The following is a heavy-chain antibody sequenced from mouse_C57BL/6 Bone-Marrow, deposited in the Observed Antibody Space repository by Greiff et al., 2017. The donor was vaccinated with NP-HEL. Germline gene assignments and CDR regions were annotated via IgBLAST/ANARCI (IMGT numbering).Heavy chain of an antibody. J-gene: IGHJ3*01. CDR3: AREVDIVTTSWFAY. CDR2: IYPRSGNT. CDR1: GYTFTSYG. V-gene: IGHV1-81*01. D-gene: IGHD2-5*01. Sequence: QVQLQQSGAELARPGASVKLSCKASGYTFTSYGISWVKQRTGQGLEWIGEIYPRSGNTYYNEKFKGKATLTADKSSSTAYMELRSLTSEDSAVYFCAREVDIVTTSWFAYWGQGTLVTVSA.